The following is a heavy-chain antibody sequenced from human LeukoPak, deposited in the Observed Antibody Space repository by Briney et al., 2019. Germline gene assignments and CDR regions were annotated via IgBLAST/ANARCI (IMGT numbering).Heavy chain of an antibody. V-gene: IGHV3-43*02. CDR1: GFTFDDYA. Sequence: GGSLRLSCAASGFTFDDYAMHWVRQAPGKGLEWVSLISGDGGTTYYADSVRGRFTISRDNSKNSLYLQMNSLTTEDTALYYCANLGYDFWSGYYTRYYYYMDVWGKGTTVTVSS. CDR2: ISGDGGTT. CDR3: ANLGYDFWSGYYTRYYYYMDV. D-gene: IGHD3-3*01. J-gene: IGHJ6*03.